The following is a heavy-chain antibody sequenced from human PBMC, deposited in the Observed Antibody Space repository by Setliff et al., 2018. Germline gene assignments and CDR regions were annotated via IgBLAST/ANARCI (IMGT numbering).Heavy chain of an antibody. CDR3: ARDLNRWFGEFAFDI. V-gene: IGHV1-2*02. CDR2: VNPIGGGA. J-gene: IGHJ3*02. D-gene: IGHD3-10*01. CDR1: GYIFAGYY. Sequence: ASVKVSCKASGYIFAGYYMHWLRQTPGQGLEWTGYVNPIGGGATYAQKFQGRVTLTRDTSITTTYMELNSLRSDDTAIYYCARDLNRWFGEFAFDIWGQGTMVTVSS.